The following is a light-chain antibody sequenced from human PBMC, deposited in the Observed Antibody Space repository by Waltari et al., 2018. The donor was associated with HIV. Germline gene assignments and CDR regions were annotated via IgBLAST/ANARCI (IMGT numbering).Light chain of an antibody. CDR1: NSAIGASNL. V-gene: IGLV2-23*01. Sequence: QSALTQPASVSGSPGQSITISCPGSNSAIGASNLVSWYQQFPGKAPKLILYETTRRPSGVSNRYSGSKSGYTASLTISALQADDEADYYCSSYARRGGLVFGGGTKVTVL. CDR3: SSYARRGGLV. J-gene: IGLJ2*01. CDR2: ETT.